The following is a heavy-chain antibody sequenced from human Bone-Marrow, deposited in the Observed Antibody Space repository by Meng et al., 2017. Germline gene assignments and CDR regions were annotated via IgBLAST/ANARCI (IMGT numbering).Heavy chain of an antibody. V-gene: IGHV2-70*01. CDR3: ARGVKGGYSYGLYY. Sequence: DPMLVTCTQTLSLTCTFCGFSLSTSGRCVRWCLQPTRKALEGLAIIDWDDDKYYSTSLKTRLTISKDTSKNQVVLTMTNMDPVDTATYYCARGVKGGYSYGLYYWGQGTLVTVSS. CDR2: IDWDDDK. D-gene: IGHD5-18*01. J-gene: IGHJ4*02. CDR1: GFSLSTSGRC.